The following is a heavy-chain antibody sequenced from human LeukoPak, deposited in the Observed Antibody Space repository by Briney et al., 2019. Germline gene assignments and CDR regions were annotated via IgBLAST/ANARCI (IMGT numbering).Heavy chain of an antibody. CDR1: GFTFSSYA. D-gene: IGHD6-19*01. Sequence: GGSLRLSCAASGFTFSSYAMHWVRQAPGKGLEWVAVISYDGSNKYYADSVKGRFTISRDNSKNTLYLQMNSLRAEDTAVYYCARDRYSSGWFPGDDFDYWGQGTLVTVSS. J-gene: IGHJ4*02. V-gene: IGHV3-30*04. CDR2: ISYDGSNK. CDR3: ARDRYSSGWFPGDDFDY.